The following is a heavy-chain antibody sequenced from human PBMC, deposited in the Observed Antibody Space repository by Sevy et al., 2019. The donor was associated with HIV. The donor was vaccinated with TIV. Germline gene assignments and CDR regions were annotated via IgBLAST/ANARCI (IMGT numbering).Heavy chain of an antibody. V-gene: IGHV1-46*01. J-gene: IGHJ6*02. Sequence: ASVKVSCKASGYTFTSYYMHWVRQAPGQGLEWMGIINPSGGSTSYAQKFQGRVTMTRNTSITTAYMELSNLRSEDTAVYYCARVSGWHLRYGMDVWGQGTTVTVSS. CDR2: INPSGGST. D-gene: IGHD6-19*01. CDR1: GYTFTSYY. CDR3: ARVSGWHLRYGMDV.